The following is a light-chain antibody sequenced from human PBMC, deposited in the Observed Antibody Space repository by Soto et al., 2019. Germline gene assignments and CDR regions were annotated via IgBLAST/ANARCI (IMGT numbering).Light chain of an antibody. Sequence: DIQMTQSPSSLSASEWDRVTITCQSSHDVSRNLNWFQQKPGEAPQLLIYDASNLERGVPSRFSGSGSGTDFTLTISSLQPEDVATYYCQQYNSMLSFGGGTEVEIK. CDR3: QQYNSMLS. CDR2: DAS. J-gene: IGKJ4*01. V-gene: IGKV1-33*01. CDR1: HDVSRN.